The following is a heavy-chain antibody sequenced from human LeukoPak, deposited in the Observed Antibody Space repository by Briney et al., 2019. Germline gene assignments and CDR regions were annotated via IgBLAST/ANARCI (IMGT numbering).Heavy chain of an antibody. V-gene: IGHV4-59*08. D-gene: IGHD2-15*01. CDR1: GGFISSYY. J-gene: IGHJ3*01. Sequence: KPSETLSLTCTVSGGFISSYYWSWIRQPPGKGLEWIGYIYYTRSTHYNPSLKSRVTISVDTSKNQFSLKLSSVTAADTAVYYCATLGYCSAGSCWGQGTMVTASS. CDR3: ATLGYCSAGSC. CDR2: IYYTRST.